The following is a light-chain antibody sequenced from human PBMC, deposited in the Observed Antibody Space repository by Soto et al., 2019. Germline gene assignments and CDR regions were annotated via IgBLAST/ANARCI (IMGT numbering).Light chain of an antibody. V-gene: IGKV3-20*01. CDR1: QSASSSY. CDR2: GAS. Sequence: EIVLTQSPGTLSLSPGERANLSCRASQSASSSYLAWYQQKPGQAPSLLIYGASSRATGIPDRFSGSGSGTDFTLTISRLEPEDFAVYYWQQYGTSPMYTFGQGTKLEIK. CDR3: QQYGTSPMYT. J-gene: IGKJ2*01.